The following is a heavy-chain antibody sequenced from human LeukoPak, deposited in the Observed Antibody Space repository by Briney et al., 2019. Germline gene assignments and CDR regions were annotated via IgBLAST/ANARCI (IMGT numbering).Heavy chain of an antibody. D-gene: IGHD5-24*01. CDR2: IKQDGSEK. Sequence: PGGSLRLSCAASGFTFSSYWMSWVRQAPGKVLEWVANIKQDGSEKYYVDSVKGRFTISRDNAKNSLYLQMNSLRAEDTAVYYCARGRDGYNWYYYYYMDVWGKGTPVTVSS. CDR3: ARGRDGYNWYYYYYMDV. CDR1: GFTFSSYW. J-gene: IGHJ6*03. V-gene: IGHV3-7*01.